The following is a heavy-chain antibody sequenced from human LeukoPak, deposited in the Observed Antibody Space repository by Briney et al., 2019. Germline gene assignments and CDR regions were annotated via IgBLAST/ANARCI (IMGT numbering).Heavy chain of an antibody. V-gene: IGHV1-2*02. CDR1: GFPFIGYY. J-gene: IGHJ4*02. D-gene: IGHD2-15*01. Sequence: ASVKVSCKASGFPFIGYYIHWVRQAPGQGLEYMGWINPNSGGTNYAQNFQGRVTMTRDTSISTVYMELSSLKSDDTAVYYCARGRGSCSGGSCYHDFWGQGTLVTVSS. CDR2: INPNSGGT. CDR3: ARGRGSCSGGSCYHDF.